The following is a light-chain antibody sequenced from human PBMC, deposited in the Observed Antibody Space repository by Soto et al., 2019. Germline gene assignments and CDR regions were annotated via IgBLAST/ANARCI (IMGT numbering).Light chain of an antibody. CDR2: EAS. J-gene: IGKJ1*01. V-gene: IGKV1-5*02. CDR3: QQYYSFWT. Sequence: DIQMTQSPSTLSASLGDRVTIICRASRSVDKWLAWYQQKSGKAPKLLIYEASHLQNGVPSRFGGSGSGTEFTLTINNLQPEDVATYYCQQYYSFWTFGQGTTVEV. CDR1: RSVDKW.